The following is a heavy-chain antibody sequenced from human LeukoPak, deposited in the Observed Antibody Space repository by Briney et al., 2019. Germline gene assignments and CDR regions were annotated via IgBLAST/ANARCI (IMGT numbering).Heavy chain of an antibody. V-gene: IGHV4-39*07. CDR2: IYYSGST. J-gene: IGHJ5*02. CDR1: GGSISSSSYY. D-gene: IGHD7-27*01. Sequence: PSETLSLTCTVSGGSISSSSYYWGWIRQPPGKGLEWIGSIYYSGSTYYNPSLKSRVTISVDTSKNQFSLKLSSVTAADTAVYYCARTPGDHVNWFDPWGQGTLVTVSS. CDR3: ARTPGDHVNWFDP.